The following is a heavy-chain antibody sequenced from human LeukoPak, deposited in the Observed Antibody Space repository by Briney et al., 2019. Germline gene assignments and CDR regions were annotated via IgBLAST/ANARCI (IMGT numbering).Heavy chain of an antibody. Sequence: GGSLRLSCAASGFTFSTHWMSWVRQAPGKGLEWVANIKQDGSEKYYVDSVKGRFTISRDNAKNSLYLQMNSLRAEDTAVYYCARDDFWSGSPDYWGQGTLVTVSS. CDR3: ARDDFWSGSPDY. D-gene: IGHD3-3*01. V-gene: IGHV3-7*01. J-gene: IGHJ4*02. CDR2: IKQDGSEK. CDR1: GFTFSTHW.